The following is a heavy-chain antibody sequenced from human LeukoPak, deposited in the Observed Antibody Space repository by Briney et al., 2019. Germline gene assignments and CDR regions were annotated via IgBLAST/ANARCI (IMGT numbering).Heavy chain of an antibody. J-gene: IGHJ4*02. CDR3: ARERVTKYYFDY. D-gene: IGHD4-11*01. CDR1: GGSISSYY. Sequence: SETLSLTCTVSGGSISSYYWSWIRQPPGKGLEWIGYIYYSGSTDYNPSLKSRVTISVDTSKNQFSLKLSSVTAADTAVYYCARERVTKYYFDYWGQGTLVTVSS. CDR2: IYYSGST. V-gene: IGHV4-59*01.